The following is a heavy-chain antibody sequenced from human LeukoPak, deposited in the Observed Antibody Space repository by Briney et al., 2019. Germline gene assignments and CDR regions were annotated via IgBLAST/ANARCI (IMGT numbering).Heavy chain of an antibody. V-gene: IGHV3-21*01. CDR2: ISSSSSYI. Sequence: GGSLRLSRAASGFTFSSYSMNWVRQAPGKGLEWVSSISSSSSYIYYADSVKGRFTISRDNAKNSLYLQMNSLRVEDTAVYYCARDRDDGGFEYWGQGTLVTVSS. D-gene: IGHD4-23*01. CDR3: ARDRDDGGFEY. J-gene: IGHJ4*02. CDR1: GFTFSSYS.